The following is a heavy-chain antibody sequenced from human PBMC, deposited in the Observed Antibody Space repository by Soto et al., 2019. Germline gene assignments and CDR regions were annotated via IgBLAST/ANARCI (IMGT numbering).Heavy chain of an antibody. D-gene: IGHD3-22*01. Sequence: SETLSLTCTVSGGSISSGGYYWSWIRQHPGKGLEWIGYIYYSGSTYYNPSLKSRVTISVDTSKNQFSLKLSSVTAADTAVYYCAGGPSYFYDSSGYLAPDYWGQGTLVTLSS. J-gene: IGHJ4*02. CDR3: AGGPSYFYDSSGYLAPDY. CDR1: GGSISSGGYY. V-gene: IGHV4-31*03. CDR2: IYYSGST.